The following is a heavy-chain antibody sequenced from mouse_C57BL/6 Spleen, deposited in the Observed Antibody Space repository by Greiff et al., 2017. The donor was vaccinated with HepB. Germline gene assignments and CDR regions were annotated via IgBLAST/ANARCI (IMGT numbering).Heavy chain of an antibody. CDR3: ARDSSAWFAY. J-gene: IGHJ3*01. V-gene: IGHV1-59*01. CDR2: IDPSDSYT. D-gene: IGHD3-2*02. Sequence: QVQLQQPGAELVRPGTSVKLSCKASGYTFTSYWMHWVKQSPGQGLEWIGVIDPSDSYTNYNQKFKGKATLTVDTSSSTAYMQLSSLTSEDSAVYYCARDSSAWFAYWGQGTLVTVSA. CDR1: GYTFTSYW.